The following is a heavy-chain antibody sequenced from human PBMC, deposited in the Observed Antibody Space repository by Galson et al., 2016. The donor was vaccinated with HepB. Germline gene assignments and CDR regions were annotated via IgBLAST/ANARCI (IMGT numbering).Heavy chain of an antibody. D-gene: IGHD3-9*01. J-gene: IGHJ5*02. CDR3: VTDVRYRFDT. Sequence: SVKVSCKASGYTFIGYYMHWVRQAPGQGFEWMGWINPNSGGTNFAQKFQGRVTMTRDTSISTAYMDLTSLRSDDTAMYYCVTDVRYRFDTWGQGTLVLVSS. CDR1: GYTFIGYY. CDR2: INPNSGGT. V-gene: IGHV1-2*02.